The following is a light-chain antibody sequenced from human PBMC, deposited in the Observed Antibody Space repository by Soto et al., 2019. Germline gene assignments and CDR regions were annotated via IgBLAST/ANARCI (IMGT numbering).Light chain of an antibody. CDR1: QSISYW. CDR2: MAS. V-gene: IGKV1-5*03. CDR3: QQYSRQAT. Sequence: DIQMTQSPSTLSASVGDRVTITCRASQSISYWLAWYQKKPGKAPKPLIYMASSLESGVPPRFSGSGGGTEFTLTISSLQPDDFATYYCQQYSRQATFGQGTMVDI. J-gene: IGKJ1*01.